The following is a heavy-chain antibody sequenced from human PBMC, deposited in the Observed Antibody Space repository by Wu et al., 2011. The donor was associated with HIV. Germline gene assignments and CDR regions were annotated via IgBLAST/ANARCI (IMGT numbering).Heavy chain of an antibody. J-gene: IGHJ1*01. D-gene: IGHD3-10*01. CDR2: INSSSGTT. CDR3: ARGGPWTMVRGANLVSSL. V-gene: IGHV1-46*01. CDR1: DTPSPAT. Sequence: QVQLVQSGAEGEEAWGLSEGFLQGIQDTPSPATIYTGCRQAPGQGLEWMGIINSSSGTTKYAQKFQGRVTLTRDTSTSTVYMELRSLRSEDTAVYYCARGGPWTMVRGANLVSSLWGQGTLVTISS.